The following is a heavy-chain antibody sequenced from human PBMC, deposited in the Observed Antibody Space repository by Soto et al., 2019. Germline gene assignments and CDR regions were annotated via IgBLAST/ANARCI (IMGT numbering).Heavy chain of an antibody. J-gene: IGHJ4*02. CDR3: ARDVGQLYPPGHNYFDQ. Sequence: PSETLSLTCTVSGGSVSGGTSYWSWIRQPPGKGLEWIANTYYRGSTMSNPSLKSRVTISIDTSKNQFSLKLSSLTAADTALYYCARDVGQLYPPGHNYFDQWGQRTLVTVSS. D-gene: IGHD2-2*02. CDR1: GGSVSGGTSY. V-gene: IGHV4-61*01. CDR2: TYYRGST.